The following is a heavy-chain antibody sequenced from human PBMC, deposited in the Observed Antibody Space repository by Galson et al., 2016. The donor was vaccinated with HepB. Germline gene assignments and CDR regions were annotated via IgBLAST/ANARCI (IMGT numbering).Heavy chain of an antibody. D-gene: IGHD3-10*01. CDR2: ISTSSHI. V-gene: IGHV3-69-1*01. J-gene: IGHJ4*02. CDR1: GFTFSNYN. CDR3: VKERVDDGRIGELSY. Sequence: SLRLSCAASGFTFSNYNFNWVRQAPGKGLEWLSFISTSSHIYYADSIKGRFTISRDSAKSSLYLQMSSLRADGTAIYFCVKERVDDGRIGELSYWGQGTLVTVSS.